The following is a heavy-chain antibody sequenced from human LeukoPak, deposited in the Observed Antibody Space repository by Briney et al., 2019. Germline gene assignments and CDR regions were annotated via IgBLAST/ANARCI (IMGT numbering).Heavy chain of an antibody. J-gene: IGHJ3*02. CDR3: ARGEIVGYCSGGSCYRPIDI. D-gene: IGHD2-15*01. V-gene: IGHV3-20*04. CDR2: INWNGGST. Sequence: GGSLRLSCAASGFNFDDYGMSWVRQAPGKGLEWVSGINWNGGSTGYADSVKGRFTISRDNAKNSLFLQMNSLRAEDTALYYCARGEIVGYCSGGSCYRPIDIWGQGTVVTVSS. CDR1: GFNFDDYG.